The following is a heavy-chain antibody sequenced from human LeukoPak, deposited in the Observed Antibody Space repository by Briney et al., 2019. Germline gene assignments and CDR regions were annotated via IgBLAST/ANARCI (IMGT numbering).Heavy chain of an antibody. J-gene: IGHJ3*02. CDR3: ARVGGAPLGAFDI. V-gene: IGHV4-59*01. CDR1: GGSISSYY. D-gene: IGHD3-16*01. Sequence: PSETLSLTCSVSGGSISSYYWSWIRQPPGKGLEWLGYIYYSGSTNYNPSLKSRVTISKDMSKNHFSLGLSSVTAADTAVYYCARVGGAPLGAFDIWGQGTMVTVSS. CDR2: IYYSGST.